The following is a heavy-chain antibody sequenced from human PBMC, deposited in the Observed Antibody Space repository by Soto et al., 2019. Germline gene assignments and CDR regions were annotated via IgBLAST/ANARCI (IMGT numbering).Heavy chain of an antibody. J-gene: IGHJ4*02. CDR1: GGTFSSYA. D-gene: IGHD1-26*01. CDR2: IIPIFGTA. Sequence: QVQLVQSGAEVKKPGSSVKVSCKASGGTFSSYAISWVRQAPGQGLEWMGGIIPIFGTANYAQKFQGRVTMTADESTSTAYRELSSLRSEDTAVYYCAVTFGGSAYSRFDSWAQGTLVTVSS. CDR3: AVTFGGSAYSRFDS. V-gene: IGHV1-69*01.